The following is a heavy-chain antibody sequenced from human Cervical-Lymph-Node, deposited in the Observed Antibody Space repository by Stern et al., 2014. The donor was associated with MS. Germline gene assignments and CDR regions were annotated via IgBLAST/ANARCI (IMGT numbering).Heavy chain of an antibody. D-gene: IGHD2-21*02. J-gene: IGHJ4*02. CDR2: IFYSGIS. CDR1: GGSINSGDYY. Sequence: DQLVESGPGLVKPSQTLSLTCTVSGGSINSGDYYWTWIRQPPGKGLEWIGYIFYSGISDYNPSLKSRVIMSIDTSKNQFSLKLRSVTAADTAVYYCARELRLLFRPSQGLDYWGQGSLVTVSS. CDR3: ARELRLLFRPSQGLDY. V-gene: IGHV4-30-4*01.